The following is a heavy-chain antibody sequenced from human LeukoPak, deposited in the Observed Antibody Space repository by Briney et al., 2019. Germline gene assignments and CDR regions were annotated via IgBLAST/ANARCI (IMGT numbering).Heavy chain of an antibody. CDR1: GYTFTSYD. V-gene: IGHV1-8*01. CDR3: ARFGGRHWYFDL. J-gene: IGHJ2*01. Sequence: VASVKVSCKASGYTFTSYDINWVRQPPGQGLEWMGWMNPNSGNTGYAQKFQGRVTMTRNTSISTAYMELSSLRSEDTAVYYCARFGGRHWYFDLWGRGTLVTVSS. D-gene: IGHD1-26*01. CDR2: MNPNSGNT.